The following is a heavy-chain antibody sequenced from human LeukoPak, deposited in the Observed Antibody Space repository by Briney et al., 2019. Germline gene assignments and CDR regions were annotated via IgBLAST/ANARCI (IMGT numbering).Heavy chain of an antibody. J-gene: IGHJ4*02. CDR3: ARKHLPYYDFWSVFYYFDY. D-gene: IGHD3-3*01. CDR1: GFTFSSYS. Sequence: GGSLRLSCAASGFTFSSYSMNWVRQAPGKGLEWVSSISSSSSYIYYADSVKGRFTISRDNAKNSLYLQMNSLRAEDTAVYYCARKHLPYYDFWSVFYYFDYWGQGTLVTVSS. CDR2: ISSSSSYI. V-gene: IGHV3-21*01.